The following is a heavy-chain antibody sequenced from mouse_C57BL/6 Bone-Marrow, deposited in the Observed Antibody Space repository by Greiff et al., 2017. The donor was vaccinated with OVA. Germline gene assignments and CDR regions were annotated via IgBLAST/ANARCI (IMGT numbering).Heavy chain of an antibody. CDR3: ARNYGNAAWFAY. D-gene: IGHD2-1*01. Sequence: EVQLVESGGGLVQPGGSLKLSCAASGFTFSDYYMYWVRQTPEKRLEWVAYISNGGGSTYYPDTVKGRFTLSRDNAKNTQYLQMSRLKSEDTAMYYCARNYGNAAWFAYWGQGTLVTVSA. CDR1: GFTFSDYY. J-gene: IGHJ3*01. CDR2: ISNGGGST. V-gene: IGHV5-12*01.